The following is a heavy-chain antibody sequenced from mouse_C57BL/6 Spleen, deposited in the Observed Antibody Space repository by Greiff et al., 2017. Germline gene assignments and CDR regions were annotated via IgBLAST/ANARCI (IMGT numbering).Heavy chain of an antibody. V-gene: IGHV1-82*01. CDR2: IYPGDGDT. Sequence: LVESGPELVKPGASVKISCKASGYAFSSSWMNWVKQRPGKGLEWIGRIYPGDGDTNYNGKFKGKATLTADKSSSTAYMQLSSLTSEDSAVYFCARSYGNYVPFAMDYWGQGTSVTVSS. CDR1: GYAFSSSW. J-gene: IGHJ4*01. CDR3: ARSYGNYVPFAMDY. D-gene: IGHD2-10*02.